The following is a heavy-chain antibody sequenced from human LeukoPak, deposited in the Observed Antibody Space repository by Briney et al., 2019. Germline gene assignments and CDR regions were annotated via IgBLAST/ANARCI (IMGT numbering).Heavy chain of an antibody. V-gene: IGHV4-59*12. CDR2: IYYSGST. CDR1: GGSISSYY. J-gene: IGHJ6*03. Sequence: SETLSLTCTVSGGSISSYYWSWIRQPPGKGLEWIGYIYYSGSTNYNPSLKSRVTISVDKSKNQFSLKLSSVTAADTAVYYCARGYCSGGSCRDYYYYYYMDVWGKGTTVTVSS. D-gene: IGHD2-15*01. CDR3: ARGYCSGGSCRDYYYYYYMDV.